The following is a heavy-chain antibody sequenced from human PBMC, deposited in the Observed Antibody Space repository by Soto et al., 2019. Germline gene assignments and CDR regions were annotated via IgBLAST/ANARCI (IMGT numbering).Heavy chain of an antibody. CDR2: LYWDGDK. J-gene: IGHJ6*02. Sequence: QITLKESGPTLVKPTQTLTLTCSFSGFSLGTSGVGVGWIRQPPGKALEWLTLLYWDGDKRYSPSLKNRLTITKDTSKNRVVPTMTNMDPVDTATYYCAHMYCRGACYALDVWGLGTPVTVSS. D-gene: IGHD2-2*01. CDR3: AHMYCRGACYALDV. CDR1: GFSLGTSGVG. V-gene: IGHV2-5*02.